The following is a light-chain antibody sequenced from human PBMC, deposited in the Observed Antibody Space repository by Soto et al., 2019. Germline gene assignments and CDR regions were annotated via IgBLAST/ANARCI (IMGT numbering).Light chain of an antibody. CDR3: QQYGSSQTA. J-gene: IGKJ1*01. V-gene: IGKV3-20*01. Sequence: EIVMTQSPSTLSVSPWERAALSCRASQSISSNLAWYQQKPGQAPRLLIYGASSRATGIPDRFSGSGSGTDFTLTISRLEPEDFAVYYCQQYGSSQTAFGQGTKVDIK. CDR2: GAS. CDR1: QSISSN.